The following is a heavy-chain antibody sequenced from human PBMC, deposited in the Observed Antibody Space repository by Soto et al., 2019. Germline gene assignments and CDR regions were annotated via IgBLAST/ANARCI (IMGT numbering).Heavy chain of an antibody. CDR3: ASTRRAKGCSGGSCYSGYYYYYMDV. CDR2: INHSGST. J-gene: IGHJ6*03. Sequence: QVQLQQWGAGLLKPSETLSLTCAVYGGSFSGYYWSWIRQPPGKGLEWIGEINHSGSTNYNPSLKSRVTISVDPSKNQFSLKLSSVTAADTAVYYCASTRRAKGCSGGSCYSGYYYYYMDVWGKGTTVTVSS. CDR1: GGSFSGYY. D-gene: IGHD2-15*01. V-gene: IGHV4-34*01.